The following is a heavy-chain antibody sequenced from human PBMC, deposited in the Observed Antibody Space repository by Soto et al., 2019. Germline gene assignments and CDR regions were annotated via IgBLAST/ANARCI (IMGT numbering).Heavy chain of an antibody. V-gene: IGHV1-18*04. J-gene: IGHJ6*02. CDR1: GYTFASYG. CDR3: ARDTALPESLRDDFFYFGMDV. D-gene: IGHD2-2*01. CDR2: ISPINT. Sequence: ASVKVSCKASGYTFASYGISWVRQAPGQGLEWMGWISPINTNYAQKFQDRVTMTTDPSSSTAYMEVRSLRSDDTAVYFCARDTALPESLRDDFFYFGMDVWGQGTTVTVS.